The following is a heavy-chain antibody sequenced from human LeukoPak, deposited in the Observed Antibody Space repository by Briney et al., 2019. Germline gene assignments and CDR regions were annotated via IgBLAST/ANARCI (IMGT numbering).Heavy chain of an antibody. D-gene: IGHD2-2*01. CDR3: ARGGQYCTSTTCPTYYYYYYMDV. Sequence: PSQTLSLTCTVSGGSIGSNDYYWSWIRQPPGKGLEWIGNIYYSGSTHYNPSLKSRVTISVDTSKNQFSLKLSSVTAADTAVYYCARGGQYCTSTTCPTYYYYYYMDVWGKGTTVTVSS. CDR2: IYYSGST. J-gene: IGHJ6*03. CDR1: GGSIGSNDYY. V-gene: IGHV4-30-4*08.